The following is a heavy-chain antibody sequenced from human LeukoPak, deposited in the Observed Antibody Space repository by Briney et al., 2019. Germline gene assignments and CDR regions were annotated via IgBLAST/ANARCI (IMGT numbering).Heavy chain of an antibody. J-gene: IGHJ6*02. CDR2: INHSGST. V-gene: IGHV4-34*01. Sequence: SETLSLTCAVYGGSFSDYYWSWIRQPPGKGLEWIGEINHSGSTNYNPSLKSRVTISVDTSKNQFSLKLSSVTAADTAVYYCAREEGGLDVWGQGTTVIVSS. CDR3: AREEGGLDV. CDR1: GGSFSDYY.